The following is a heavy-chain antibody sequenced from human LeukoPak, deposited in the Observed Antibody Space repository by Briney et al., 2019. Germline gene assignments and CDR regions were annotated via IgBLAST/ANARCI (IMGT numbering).Heavy chain of an antibody. D-gene: IGHD5-18*01. CDR3: AKVHGSSYSYNFDY. V-gene: IGHV3-23*01. Sequence: GGTLRLSSAASGFTFSSYAMSWVRQARGKGLEWVSAISGSGGSTYYADSVKGRFTISRDNSKNTLYLQMNSLRAEDTAVYYCAKVHGSSYSYNFDYWGQGTLVTVSS. J-gene: IGHJ4*02. CDR1: GFTFSSYA. CDR2: ISGSGGST.